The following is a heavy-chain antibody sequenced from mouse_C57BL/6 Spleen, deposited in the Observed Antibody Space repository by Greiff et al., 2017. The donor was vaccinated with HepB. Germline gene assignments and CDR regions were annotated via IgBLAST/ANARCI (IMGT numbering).Heavy chain of an antibody. Sequence: QVQLQQSGPELVKPGASVKISCKASGYAFSSSWMNWVKQRPGKGLEWIGRIYPGDGDTNYNGKFKGKATLTADKSSSIAYMQLSSLTSEDSAVYFCARNDYGSSYGFAYWGQGTLVTVSA. CDR2: IYPGDGDT. CDR1: GYAFSSSW. J-gene: IGHJ3*01. CDR3: ARNDYGSSYGFAY. V-gene: IGHV1-82*01. D-gene: IGHD1-1*01.